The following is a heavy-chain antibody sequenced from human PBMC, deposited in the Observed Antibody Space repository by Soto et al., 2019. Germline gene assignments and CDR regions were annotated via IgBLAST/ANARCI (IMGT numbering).Heavy chain of an antibody. CDR2: IYWDDDR. CDR3: AHSKYCDLDY. Sequence: QITLKESGPTLVKPTQTLTLTCTFSGFSLSTNGVAVGWIRQPPGTALDWLALIYWDDDRRYRPSLKSRLTSTKDTSRNLVVLTMTDMGPEDTATYYCAHSKYCDLDYWGQGTLVTVSS. CDR1: GFSLSTNGVA. J-gene: IGHJ4*02. D-gene: IGHD4-17*01. V-gene: IGHV2-5*02.